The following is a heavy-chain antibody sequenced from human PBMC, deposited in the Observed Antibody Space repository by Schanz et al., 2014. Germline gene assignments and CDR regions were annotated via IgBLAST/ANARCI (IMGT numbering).Heavy chain of an antibody. J-gene: IGHJ4*02. Sequence: EVQLLESGGGLVQPGGSLRLSCAASGFTFSSYAMSWVRQAPGKGLEWVSAISGSGGNTYYADSVKGRFTISRDNSKNTVYIQMNSLRAEDTAVCYCARGGTAYYFDDWGQGTLVTVSS. D-gene: IGHD2-21*02. CDR3: ARGGTAYYFDD. CDR2: ISGSGGNT. CDR1: GFTFSSYA. V-gene: IGHV3-23*01.